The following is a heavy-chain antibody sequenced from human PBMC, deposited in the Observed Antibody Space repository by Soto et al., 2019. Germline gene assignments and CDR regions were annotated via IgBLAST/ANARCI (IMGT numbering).Heavy chain of an antibody. Sequence: ASVKVSCKASGYTFTSYAMHWVRQAPGQRLEWMGWINAGNGNTKYSQKFQGRVTITRDTSASTAYMELSSLRSEDTAVYYCARDSVSAADDWFRWFDPWGQGTLVTVSS. J-gene: IGHJ5*02. CDR1: GYTFTSYA. V-gene: IGHV1-3*01. D-gene: IGHD3-9*01. CDR2: INAGNGNT. CDR3: ARDSVSAADDWFRWFDP.